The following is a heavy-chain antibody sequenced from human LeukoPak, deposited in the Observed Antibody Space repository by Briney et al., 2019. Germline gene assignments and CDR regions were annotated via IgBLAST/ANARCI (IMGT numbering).Heavy chain of an antibody. CDR2: ISAYNGNT. CDR1: GYTFTSYG. V-gene: IGHV1-18*04. CDR3: AREGFGELGHFDY. Sequence: GASVKVSCKASGYTFTSYGISWVRQAPGQGLEWMGRISAYNGNTNYAQNLQGRVTMTTDTSTRTAYMELRSLGSDDTAVYYCAREGFGELGHFDYWGQGTLVTVSS. J-gene: IGHJ4*02. D-gene: IGHD3-10*01.